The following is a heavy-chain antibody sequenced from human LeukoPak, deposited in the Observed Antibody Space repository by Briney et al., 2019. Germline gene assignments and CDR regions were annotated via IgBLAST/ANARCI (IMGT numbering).Heavy chain of an antibody. J-gene: IGHJ4*02. CDR3: ARGAYSESYLRPFAY. Sequence: GGSLRLSCAASGFTFSSYAMHWVRQAPGKGLEWVAVISYDGSNKYYADSVKGRFTISRDNSKNTLYLQMNSLRAEDTAVYYCARGAYSESYLRPFAYWGQGTLVTVSS. CDR2: ISYDGSNK. CDR1: GFTFSSYA. V-gene: IGHV3-30-3*01. D-gene: IGHD1-26*01.